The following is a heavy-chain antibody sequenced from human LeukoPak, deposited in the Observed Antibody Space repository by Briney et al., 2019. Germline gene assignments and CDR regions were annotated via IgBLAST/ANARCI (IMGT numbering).Heavy chain of an antibody. D-gene: IGHD5-12*01. J-gene: IGHJ4*02. Sequence: NPSETLSLTCTVSGGSISSYYWSWIRHPPGKGLEWIGYIYYSGSTNYNPSLKSRVTISVDTSKNQFSLKLSSVTAADTAVYYCARYSGYDYRRRYFDYWGQGTLVTVSS. CDR1: GGSISSYY. CDR3: ARYSGYDYRRRYFDY. CDR2: IYYSGST. V-gene: IGHV4-59*01.